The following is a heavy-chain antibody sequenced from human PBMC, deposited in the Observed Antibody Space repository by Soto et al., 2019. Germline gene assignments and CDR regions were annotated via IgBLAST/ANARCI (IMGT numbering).Heavy chain of an antibody. CDR1: GGSISSGGYY. Sequence: SETLSLTCTVSGGSISSGGYYWSWIRQHPGKGLEWIGYIYYSGSTYYNPSLKSRVTISVDTSKNQFSLKLSSVTAADTAVYYCASLYSSSSSWFDPWGQGTLVTVSS. J-gene: IGHJ5*02. CDR2: IYYSGST. CDR3: ASLYSSSSSWFDP. D-gene: IGHD6-6*01. V-gene: IGHV4-31*03.